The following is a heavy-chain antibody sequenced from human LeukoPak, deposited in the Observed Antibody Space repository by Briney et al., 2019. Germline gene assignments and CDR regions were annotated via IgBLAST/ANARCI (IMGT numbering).Heavy chain of an antibody. J-gene: IGHJ4*02. CDR2: IGTGGDT. D-gene: IGHD4-23*01. V-gene: IGHV3-47*02. CDR3: ATGPTVVTSSLY. Sequence: GGSLRLSCAASGFAFSSYALHWVRRAPGKGLEWVSAIGTGGDTYYADSVKGRFTISRDNSKNTLFLQMNSLRAEDTAVYYCATGPTVVTSSLYWGQGTLVTVSS. CDR1: GFAFSSYA.